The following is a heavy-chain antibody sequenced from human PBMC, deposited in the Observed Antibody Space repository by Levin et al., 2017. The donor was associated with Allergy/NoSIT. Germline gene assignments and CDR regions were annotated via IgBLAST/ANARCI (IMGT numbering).Heavy chain of an antibody. CDR2: IFYSGST. D-gene: IGHD6-19*01. J-gene: IGHJ4*02. V-gene: IGHV4-39*01. Sequence: PSETLSLTCTVSGGSISSSSHYWGWIRQPPGKGLEWVTSIFYSGSTYYNPSLKSRGTISVDTSKNQFSLKLTSVTAADTAVYYCARRGRYSSWDYWGQGTLVTVSS. CDR3: ARRGRYSSWDY. CDR1: GGSISSSSHY.